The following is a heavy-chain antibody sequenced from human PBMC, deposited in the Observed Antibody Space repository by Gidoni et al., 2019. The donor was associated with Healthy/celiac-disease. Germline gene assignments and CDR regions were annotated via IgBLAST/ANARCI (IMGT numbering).Heavy chain of an antibody. CDR1: GFTFSSYA. CDR3: ARSFGAHDAFDI. Sequence: EVQLVESGEGLVQPGGSRRLSCAASGFTFSSYAMHWVRQAPGKGLEYVSAISSNGGSTYYADSVKGRFTISRDNSKNTLYLQMGSLRAEDMAVYYCARSFGAHDAFDIWGQGTMVTVSS. V-gene: IGHV3-64*02. D-gene: IGHD3-16*01. J-gene: IGHJ3*02. CDR2: ISSNGGST.